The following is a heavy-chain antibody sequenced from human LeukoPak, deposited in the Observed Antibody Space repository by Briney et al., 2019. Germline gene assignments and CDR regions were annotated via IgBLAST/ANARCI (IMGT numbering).Heavy chain of an antibody. CDR1: SYTFSDYG. CDR2: ISGDNGNT. Sequence: ASVKVSCKASSYTFSDYGVSWVRQAPGQGLEWMGRISGDNGNTNYAEKFQGRVTMTTDTSTSTAYMELSSLRSEDTAVYYCASSPRGFGGVIVIGWFDPWGQGTLVTVSS. D-gene: IGHD3-16*02. J-gene: IGHJ5*02. CDR3: ASSPRGFGGVIVIGWFDP. V-gene: IGHV1-18*01.